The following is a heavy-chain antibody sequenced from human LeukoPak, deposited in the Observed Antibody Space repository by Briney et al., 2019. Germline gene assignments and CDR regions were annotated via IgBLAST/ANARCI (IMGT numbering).Heavy chain of an antibody. D-gene: IGHD3-10*01. CDR2: TSYSGYP. Sequence: PSETRSLTCTVSGGSIRTSEDHWIWIRQLPGKGLEWIGYTSYSGYPDSNPSLKSRVTISLDTSKNQFSLSLSSVTVADTAVYYCAREPTQPLRFGEFHPFDNWGQGTLVTVSS. J-gene: IGHJ4*02. CDR3: AREPTQPLRFGEFHPFDN. V-gene: IGHV4-31*03. CDR1: GGSIRTSEDH.